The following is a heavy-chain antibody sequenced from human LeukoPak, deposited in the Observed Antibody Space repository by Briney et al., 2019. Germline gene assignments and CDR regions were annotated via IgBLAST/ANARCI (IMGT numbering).Heavy chain of an antibody. D-gene: IGHD3-22*01. J-gene: IGHJ4*02. CDR1: GGSISSYY. Sequence: PSETLSLTCTVSGGSISSYYWSWIRQPPGKGLEWIGYIYYSGSTNYNPSLKSRVTTSVDTSKNQFSLKLSSVTAADTAVYYCARVLDGYYDSSGYRFDYWGQGTLVTVSS. CDR3: ARVLDGYYDSSGYRFDY. CDR2: IYYSGST. V-gene: IGHV4-59*08.